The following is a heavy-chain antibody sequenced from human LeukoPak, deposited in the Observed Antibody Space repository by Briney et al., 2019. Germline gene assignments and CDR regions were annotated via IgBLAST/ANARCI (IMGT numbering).Heavy chain of an antibody. J-gene: IGHJ4*02. CDR2: INSYGTST. D-gene: IGHD3-22*01. CDR3: ARDGRDERNYDTSGPFPFGY. V-gene: IGHV3-74*01. Sequence: PGGSLRLSCAASGFTFSSYWMHWVRQTPGKGLVWVSRINSYGTSTAYADSVKGRFTISRDNDKNTLYLQMNSLRAEDTAVYYCARDGRDERNYDTSGPFPFGYWGQGTLVTVSS. CDR1: GFTFSSYW.